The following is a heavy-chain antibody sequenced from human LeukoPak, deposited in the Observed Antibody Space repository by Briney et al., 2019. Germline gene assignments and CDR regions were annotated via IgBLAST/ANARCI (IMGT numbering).Heavy chain of an antibody. CDR3: ARQGIAVADDYYYYYGMDV. CDR2: INHSGST. CDR1: GGSISSGGYY. J-gene: IGHJ6*02. D-gene: IGHD6-19*01. Sequence: SETLSLTCTVSGGSISSGGYYWSWIRQPPGKGLEWIGEINHSGSTNYNPSLKSRVTISVDTSKNQFSLKLSSVTAADTAVYYCARQGIAVADDYYYYYGMDVWGQGTTVTVSS. V-gene: IGHV4-39*01.